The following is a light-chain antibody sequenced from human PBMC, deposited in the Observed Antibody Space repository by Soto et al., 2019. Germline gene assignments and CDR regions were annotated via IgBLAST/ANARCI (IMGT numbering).Light chain of an antibody. CDR2: AAS. CDR3: QQSYTMPPYT. Sequence: EIQMTQSPSSLSASVGDRVTITCRASQSLSSSLNWYQQKPGKAPKLLIYAASNLQSGVPSRFSGAESGTDFTLTISPLQPEDFATYYCQQSYTMPPYTFGQGTKLEI. CDR1: QSLSSS. V-gene: IGKV1-39*01. J-gene: IGKJ2*01.